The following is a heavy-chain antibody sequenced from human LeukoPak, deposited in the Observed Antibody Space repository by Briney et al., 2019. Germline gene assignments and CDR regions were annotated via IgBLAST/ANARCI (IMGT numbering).Heavy chain of an antibody. Sequence: SETLSLTCSVSGGSISDSITWGGVRRPPGKGLEWLANIHDDGRTAPNPSLRSRLTISQDRSKNQFSLKVSSVTAADTAFYYCAKVLTAAGLDLWGQGILVTVSS. V-gene: IGHV4/OR15-8*01. CDR1: GGSISDSIT. D-gene: IGHD6-25*01. CDR3: AKVLTAAGLDL. J-gene: IGHJ5*02. CDR2: IHDDGRT.